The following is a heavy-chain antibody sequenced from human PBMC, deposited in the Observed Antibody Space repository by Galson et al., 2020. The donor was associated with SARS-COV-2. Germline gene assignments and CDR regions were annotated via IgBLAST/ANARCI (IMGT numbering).Heavy chain of an antibody. CDR3: ARDYGGFAFLWFGEPYYYYMDV. CDR1: GFALSDYW. V-gene: IGHV3-7*01. CDR2: IKKDGSEK. J-gene: IGHJ6*03. D-gene: IGHD3-10*01. Sequence: GESLKISCVVSGFALSDYWMSWVRQAPGKGLEWVANIKKDGSEKYYVDSVKGRFTISRDNAKNSLYLQMNSLRVEDTAVYYCARDYGGFAFLWFGEPYYYYMDVWGKGTTVTISS.